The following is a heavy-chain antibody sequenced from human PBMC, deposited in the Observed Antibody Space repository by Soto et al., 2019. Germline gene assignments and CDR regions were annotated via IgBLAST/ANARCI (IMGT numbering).Heavy chain of an antibody. D-gene: IGHD3-3*01. V-gene: IGHV5-51*01. J-gene: IGHJ6*02. CDR1: VYIIPLDS. CDR3: ARIPNSNTSYYDYPSGMDV. Sequence: GESLNLSGNVCVYIIPLDSNGLVTQMPGTVLDWMGSIYPADSDTRYSPSFQGQVTISADKSIRTAYLEWSSLKASDSGIYYCARIPNSNTSYYDYPSGMDVWGQGPRVTGSS. CDR2: IYPADSDT.